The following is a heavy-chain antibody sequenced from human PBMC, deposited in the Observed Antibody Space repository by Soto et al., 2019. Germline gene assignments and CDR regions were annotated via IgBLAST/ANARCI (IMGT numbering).Heavy chain of an antibody. V-gene: IGHV1-18*01. CDR1: GYTFTSYG. CDR2: ISGYNGKT. J-gene: IGHJ6*02. CDR3: AREGDVAYYYYGMDV. D-gene: IGHD2-21*02. Sequence: QVQLVQSGGEVKKPGASVKVSCKASGYTFTSYGISWVRQAPGQGLEWMGWISGYNGKTNYAQKAQDSVTMTKDTSTRTVYMELRSLRSDDTAVYYCAREGDVAYYYYGMDVWGQGTTVTVSS.